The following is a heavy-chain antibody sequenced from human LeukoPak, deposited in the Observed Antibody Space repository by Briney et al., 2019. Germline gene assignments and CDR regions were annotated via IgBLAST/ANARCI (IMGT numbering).Heavy chain of an antibody. J-gene: IGHJ6*02. Sequence: SVKVSCKASGGTFSSYAISWVRQAPGQGLEWMGGIIPIFGTANYAQKFQGRVTITADESTSTAYMELSSLRSEDTAVYYCARDQSTVNRPRAHYYYYGMDVWGQGTTVTVSS. V-gene: IGHV1-69*13. D-gene: IGHD4-11*01. CDR3: ARDQSTVNRPRAHYYYYGMDV. CDR2: IIPIFGTA. CDR1: GGTFSSYA.